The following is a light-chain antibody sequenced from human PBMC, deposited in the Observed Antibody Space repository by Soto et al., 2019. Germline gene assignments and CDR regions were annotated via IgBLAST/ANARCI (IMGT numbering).Light chain of an antibody. V-gene: IGKV3-20*01. J-gene: IGKJ1*01. Sequence: EILLTQSPGTLSLSPWERATLSCMASQRVSSPYLAWYQPKPGQAPRLLIYGTSSRATGIPTRFSGSGSGTDFTLSITRLEPEDFAVYYCQQYETSLGLTFGQGTKVDIK. CDR2: GTS. CDR3: QQYETSLGLT. CDR1: QRVSSPY.